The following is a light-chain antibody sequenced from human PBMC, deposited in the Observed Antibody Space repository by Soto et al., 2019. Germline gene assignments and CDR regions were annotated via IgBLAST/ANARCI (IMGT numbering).Light chain of an antibody. CDR2: YDS. Sequence: SYELTQPPSVSVAPRKTARITCGGNNIGSKSVQWYQQKPGQAPVLVIYYDSDRPSGIPERFSGSNSGNTATLTISRVEAGDEADYYCQVWDSSSDHVVFGGGTKVTVL. CDR3: QVWDSSSDHVV. J-gene: IGLJ2*01. V-gene: IGLV3-21*04. CDR1: NIGSKS.